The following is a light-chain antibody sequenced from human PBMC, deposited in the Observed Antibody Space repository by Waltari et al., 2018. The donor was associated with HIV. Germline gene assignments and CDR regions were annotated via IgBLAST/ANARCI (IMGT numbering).Light chain of an antibody. V-gene: IGLV7-46*01. J-gene: IGLJ3*02. CDR3: LLSYSGGPWV. CDR2: DTK. Sequence: QAVVTQEPSLTVSPGDTVTLTCGSSTGAVTSGHYPYWFQQKPGQAPTTVIYDTKNKPAWTPSRLSGSLVGDKAALTLSGAQPEDEADYYCLLSYSGGPWVFGGGTKLTVL. CDR1: TGAVTSGHY.